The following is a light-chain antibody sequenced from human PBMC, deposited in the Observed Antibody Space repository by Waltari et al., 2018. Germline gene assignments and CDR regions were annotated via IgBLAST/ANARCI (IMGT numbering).Light chain of an antibody. J-gene: IGKJ3*01. V-gene: IGKV1-39*01. CDR2: AAS. CDR1: QSISSY. Sequence: DIQMTQSPSSLSASVGDRVTITCRASQSISSYLNWYQQKPGKAPKLLIYAASSLQSGVPSRFSGSGSGTDFTLTISSLQPEDFASYYCHQTYNTPFTFGPGTIVEIK. CDR3: HQTYNTPFT.